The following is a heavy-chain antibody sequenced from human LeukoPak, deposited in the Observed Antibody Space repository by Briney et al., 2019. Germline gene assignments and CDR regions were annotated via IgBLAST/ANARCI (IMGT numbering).Heavy chain of an antibody. CDR3: ARDYYGSGSYSSDY. V-gene: IGHV1-2*02. CDR1: GYTFTGYD. J-gene: IGHJ4*02. D-gene: IGHD3-10*01. Sequence: ASVKVSCKASGYTFTGYDIHWVRQAPGQGLQWMGWINPNTGATNYAQEFQGRVTMTRDTSIGTAHMELSRLRSDDTAVYYCARDYYGSGSYSSDYWGQGTLVTVSP. CDR2: INPNTGAT.